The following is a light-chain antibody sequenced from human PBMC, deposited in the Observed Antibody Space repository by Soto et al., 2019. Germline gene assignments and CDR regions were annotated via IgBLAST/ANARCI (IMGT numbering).Light chain of an antibody. J-gene: IGKJ4*01. CDR3: QQVNGYPFT. CDR2: AAS. CDR1: QDISTS. Sequence: DIQLTQSPSFLSASVGDTVTITCRASQDISTSLAWYQQKPGMAPKLLIYAASTLHSGVPSRFSGSGSATDFTLTISGLQPEDCATYSCQQVNGYPFTFGGGTKVEIK. V-gene: IGKV1-9*01.